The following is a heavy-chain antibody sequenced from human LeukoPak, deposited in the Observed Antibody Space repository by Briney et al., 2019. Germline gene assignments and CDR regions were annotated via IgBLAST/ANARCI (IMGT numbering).Heavy chain of an antibody. CDR3: ARGRTGYGSGSYPPYFDY. Sequence: GRSLRLSCAASGFTFSSDAMHWVRQAPGKGLEWVAVISYDGSNKYYADSVKGRFTISRDNSKNTLYLQMNSLRAEDTAVYYCARGRTGYGSGSYPPYFDYWGQGTLVTVSS. CDR2: ISYDGSNK. CDR1: GFTFSSDA. J-gene: IGHJ4*02. D-gene: IGHD3-10*01. V-gene: IGHV3-30*04.